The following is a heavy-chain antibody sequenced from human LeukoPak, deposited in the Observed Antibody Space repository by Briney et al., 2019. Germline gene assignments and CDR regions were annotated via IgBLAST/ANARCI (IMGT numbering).Heavy chain of an antibody. D-gene: IGHD1-26*01. V-gene: IGHV3-21*01. CDR2: ISSSGTYI. J-gene: IGHJ4*02. CDR3: ASEPHFGIVGATIDY. CDR1: GFSFRSYS. Sequence: PGGSLRLSCAASGFSFRSYSMNWVRQAPGKGLEWVSSISSSGTYIYYADSVKGRFTISRDNAKNTLYLQMNSLRAEDTAVYYCASEPHFGIVGATIDYWGQGTLVTVSS.